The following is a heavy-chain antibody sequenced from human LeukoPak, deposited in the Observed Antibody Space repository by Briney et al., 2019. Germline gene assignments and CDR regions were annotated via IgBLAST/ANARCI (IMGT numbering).Heavy chain of an antibody. D-gene: IGHD3-22*01. V-gene: IGHV1-8*03. CDR1: GYTFTSYD. J-gene: IGHJ4*02. CDR3: AREPYYYDSSGYYPFDY. Sequence: GASVKVSCKASGYTFTSYDINWVRQATGQGLEWMGWMNPNSGNTGYAQKFQGRVTITRNTSISTAYMELSSLRSEDTAVYYCAREPYYYDSSGYYPFDYWGQGTLVTVSS. CDR2: MNPNSGNT.